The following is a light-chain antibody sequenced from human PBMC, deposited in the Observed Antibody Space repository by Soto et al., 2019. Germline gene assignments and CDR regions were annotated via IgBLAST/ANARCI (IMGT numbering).Light chain of an antibody. J-gene: IGLJ1*01. CDR2: DVS. V-gene: IGLV2-11*01. CDR3: CSYAVXFYV. Sequence: QSFLSQPRSVSGSHVQSVTISCTGTSTDVGAYNNVSWYQQNQGKAPKLMIYDVSERPSGVPDRFSGSKSGNTASLTISGLQAEDEADYYGCSYAVXFYVVGTGTKVXV. CDR1: STDVGAYNN.